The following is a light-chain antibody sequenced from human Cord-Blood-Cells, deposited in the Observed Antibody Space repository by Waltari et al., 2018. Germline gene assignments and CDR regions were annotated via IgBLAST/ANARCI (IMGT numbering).Light chain of an antibody. J-gene: IGKJ1*01. CDR1: QSISSW. Sequence: DIQMTQSPSTLSASVGDRVTITCRASQSISSWLAWYKQKPGKAPKLLIYDASSLESGVPSRFSGSGSGTECTLTISSLQPDDFATYYCQQYNSYWTFGQGTKVEIK. CDR3: QQYNSYWT. CDR2: DAS. V-gene: IGKV1-5*01.